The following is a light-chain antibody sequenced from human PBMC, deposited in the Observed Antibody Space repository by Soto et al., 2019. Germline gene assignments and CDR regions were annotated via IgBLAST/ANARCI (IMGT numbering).Light chain of an antibody. CDR2: GAS. J-gene: IGKJ2*01. V-gene: IGKV3-20*01. CDR3: QQFGNSPYT. Sequence: EIVLTQSPGTLSLSPGERATLSCRASQSVSSSYFAWYQQKPGQAPRLLIYGASSMGTGIPDRFSGSGSGTDFTLTISRLEPEDFAVYYWQQFGNSPYTFVQGTRLELK. CDR1: QSVSSSY.